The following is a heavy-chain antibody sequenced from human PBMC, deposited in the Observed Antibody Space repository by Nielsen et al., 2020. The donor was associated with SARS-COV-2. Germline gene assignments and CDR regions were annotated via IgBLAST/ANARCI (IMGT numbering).Heavy chain of an antibody. V-gene: IGHV3-48*04. CDR2: ISSSSSTI. CDR3: ARETIDHTSSFFDY. D-gene: IGHD1-14*01. CDR1: GFSFNDYG. Sequence: GESLKISCAASGFSFNDYGMNWVRQAPGKGLEWVSYISSSSSTIYYADSVKGRFTISRDNAKNSVYLQLNSLKLEDTAVYFCARETIDHTSSFFDYWGQGTLVTVSS. J-gene: IGHJ4*02.